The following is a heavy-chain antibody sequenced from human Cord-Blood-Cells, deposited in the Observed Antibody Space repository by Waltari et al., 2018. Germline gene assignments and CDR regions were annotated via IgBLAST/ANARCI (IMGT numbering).Heavy chain of an antibody. CDR2: IYHSGST. CDR1: GYSISSGYY. J-gene: IGHJ4*02. Sequence: QVQLQESGPGLVKPSETLSLTCAVPGYSISSGYYWGWIRQPPGKGLEWIGSIYHSGSTYYNPSLKSRVTISVDTSKNQFSLKLSSVTAADTAVYYCARSGVGFCGGDCYWFDYWGQGTLVTVSS. D-gene: IGHD2-21*01. CDR3: ARSGVGFCGGDCYWFDY. V-gene: IGHV4-38-2*01.